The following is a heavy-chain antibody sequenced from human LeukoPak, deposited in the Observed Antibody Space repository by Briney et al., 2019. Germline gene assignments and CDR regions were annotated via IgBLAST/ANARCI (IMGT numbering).Heavy chain of an antibody. Sequence: GGSLRLSCAVSGFTFSSYEMNWVRQAPGKGLEWVSYISSSGSTIYYADSVKGRFTISRDNAKNSLYLQMNSLRAEDTAVYYCAREYNWDSVGLDYWGQGTLVTVSS. CDR2: ISSSGSTI. CDR1: GFTFSSYE. J-gene: IGHJ4*02. V-gene: IGHV3-48*03. D-gene: IGHD1-1*01. CDR3: AREYNWDSVGLDY.